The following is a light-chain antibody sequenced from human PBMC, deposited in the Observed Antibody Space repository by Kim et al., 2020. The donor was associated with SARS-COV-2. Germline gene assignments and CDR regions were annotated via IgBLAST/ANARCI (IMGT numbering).Light chain of an antibody. J-gene: IGLJ3*02. CDR1: KLGGKN. CDR3: QTWDTSTGV. Sequence: SYELTQPPSVSVSPGQTATITCSGEKLGGKNTCWYQQKSGQSPILLIYEDTKRPSGVPARFSGSNSGHTATLTISETQPMDEADYFCQTWDTSTGVFGGGTKFTVL. V-gene: IGLV3-1*01. CDR2: EDT.